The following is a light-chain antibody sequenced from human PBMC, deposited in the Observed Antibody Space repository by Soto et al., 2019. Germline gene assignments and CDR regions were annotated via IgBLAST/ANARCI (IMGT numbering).Light chain of an antibody. J-gene: IGKJ3*01. CDR2: DAS. Sequence: EIVLTQSPAPLSLSPGERATLSCRASQSISSYLAWYQQKPDQAPRLLIYDASNRATGIPARFSGSGSGTDFTLTIRSLEPEDFAVYYCHQRRTGPFTFGPGTKVDI. CDR1: QSISSY. V-gene: IGKV3-11*01. CDR3: HQRRTGPFT.